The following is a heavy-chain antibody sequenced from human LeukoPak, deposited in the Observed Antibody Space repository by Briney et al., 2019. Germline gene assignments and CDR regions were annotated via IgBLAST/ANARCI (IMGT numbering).Heavy chain of an antibody. CDR2: IIPIFGTA. J-gene: IGHJ4*02. Sequence: SVKVSCKASGGTFSSYAISWVRQAPGQGLEWMGGIIPIFGTANYAQKFQGRITITADESTSTAYMELSSLRSEDTAVYYCARDLNYYGSGSFRGFDYWGQGTLVTVSS. CDR1: GGTFSSYA. V-gene: IGHV1-69*13. D-gene: IGHD3-10*01. CDR3: ARDLNYYGSGSFRGFDY.